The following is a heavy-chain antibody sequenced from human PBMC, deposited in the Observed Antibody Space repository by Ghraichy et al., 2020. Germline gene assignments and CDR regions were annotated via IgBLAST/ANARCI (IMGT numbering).Heavy chain of an antibody. V-gene: IGHV4-61*01. D-gene: IGHD3-22*01. CDR3: ARDPRGRDSSWYYYYGMDV. Sequence: SETLSLTCTVSGGSVSSGSYYWSWIRQPPGKGLEWIGYIYYSGSTNYKPSLKSRVTISVDTSKNQFSLKLSSVTAADTAVYYCARDPRGRDSSWYYYYGMDVWGQGTTVTVSS. CDR1: GGSVSSGSYY. CDR2: IYYSGST. J-gene: IGHJ6*02.